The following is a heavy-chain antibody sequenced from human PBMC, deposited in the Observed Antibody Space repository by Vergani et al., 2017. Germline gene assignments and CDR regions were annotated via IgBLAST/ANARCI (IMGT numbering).Heavy chain of an antibody. Sequence: QVQVVESGGGVVQPGRSLRLSCAASGFTFSSYGMHWVRQAPGKGLEWVAVISYDGSNKYYADSVKGRFTISRDNSKNTLYLQMNSLRAEDTAVYYCAKGVADGYPPEYGMDVWGQGTTVTVSS. D-gene: IGHD2-21*02. J-gene: IGHJ6*02. V-gene: IGHV3-30*18. CDR3: AKGVADGYPPEYGMDV. CDR1: GFTFSSYG. CDR2: ISYDGSNK.